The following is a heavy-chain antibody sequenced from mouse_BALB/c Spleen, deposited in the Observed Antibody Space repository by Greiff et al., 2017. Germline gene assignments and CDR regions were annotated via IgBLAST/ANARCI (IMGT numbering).Heavy chain of an antibody. CDR1: GFSLSTSGMG. Sequence: QVTLKVSGPGILQPSQTLSLTCSFSGFSLSTSGMGVGWIRQPSGKGLEWLAHIWWDDDKRYNPALKSRLTISKDTSSNQVFLKIASVDTADTATYYCARIEDYYGSSYEAWLAYWGQGTLVTVSA. D-gene: IGHD1-1*01. CDR2: IWWDDDK. J-gene: IGHJ3*01. CDR3: ARIEDYYGSSYEAWLAY. V-gene: IGHV8-8*01.